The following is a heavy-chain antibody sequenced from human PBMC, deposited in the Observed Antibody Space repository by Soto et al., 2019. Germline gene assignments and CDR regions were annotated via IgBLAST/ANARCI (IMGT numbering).Heavy chain of an antibody. CDR2: ISAYTGNT. V-gene: IGHV1-18*01. CDR1: GYTFTDYG. J-gene: IGHJ4*02. CDR3: ARGPESRSTAYFDY. D-gene: IGHD1-26*01. Sequence: ASVKVSCKASGYTFTDYGITWVRQAPGQGLEWMGWISAYTGNTNYAQRVQGRVTMSTDTSTSTAYLELRSLRSDDTAVYYCARGPESRSTAYFDYWGQGTLVTVSS.